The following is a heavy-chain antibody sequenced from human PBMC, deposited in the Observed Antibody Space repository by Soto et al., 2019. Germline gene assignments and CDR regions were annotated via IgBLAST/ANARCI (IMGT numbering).Heavy chain of an antibody. V-gene: IGHV4-59*01. Sequence: QVQLQESGPGLVKPSETLSLTCTVSGGSISSYYWSCIRQPPGKGLEWIGYIYYSGSTNYNPSLKSRVTISVDTSKNQFSLKLSSVTAADTAVYYCARDYISGMDVWGQGTTVTVSS. J-gene: IGHJ6*02. CDR2: IYYSGST. D-gene: IGHD3-3*02. CDR1: GGSISSYY. CDR3: ARDYISGMDV.